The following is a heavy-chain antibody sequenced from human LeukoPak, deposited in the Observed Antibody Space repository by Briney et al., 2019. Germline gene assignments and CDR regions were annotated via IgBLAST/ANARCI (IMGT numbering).Heavy chain of an antibody. D-gene: IGHD1-14*01. CDR1: VYIFDYFY. J-gene: IGHJ5*01. CDR3: ARDEGSTYNQLDS. CDR2: INCNDGST. Sequence: ASVKVSCKASVYIFDYFYIQWVRQAPGQGPEWLGWINCNDGSTNFAQKFQGRVTMTRVTAMSTVYMDLSGLRADDKAIYYCARDEGSTYNQLDSWGQGTLVTVSS. V-gene: IGHV1-2*02.